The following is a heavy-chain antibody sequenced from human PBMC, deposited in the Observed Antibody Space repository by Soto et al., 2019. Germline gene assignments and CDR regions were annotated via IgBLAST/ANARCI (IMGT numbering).Heavy chain of an antibody. CDR3: ARDRYSSQTGGMDV. V-gene: IGHV3-30-3*01. J-gene: IGHJ6*02. CDR2: ISYDGSNK. CDR1: GFTFSSYA. Sequence: GGSLRLSCAASGFTFSSYAMHWVRQAPGKGLEWVAVISYDGSNKYYADSVKGRFTISRDNSKNTLYLQMNSLRAEDTAVYYCARDRYSSQTGGMDVWGQGTTVTVSS. D-gene: IGHD6-13*01.